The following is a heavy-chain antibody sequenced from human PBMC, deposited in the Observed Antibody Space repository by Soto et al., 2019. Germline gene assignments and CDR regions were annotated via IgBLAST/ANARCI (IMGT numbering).Heavy chain of an antibody. CDR1: GVSMNDYY. J-gene: IGHJ6*02. CDR2: IFTNGNT. CDR3: ASCPLVSRYYGLNV. Sequence: QVQLQESGPGLVKPSETLSLTCSVSGVSMNDYYWSWIRQTAGGRLEWIGRIFTNGNTNYNPSLRGRLTMSVDTSTNQFSMRLNFVTDADKAVYYCASCPLVSRYYGLNVWGQGNTVTVSS. V-gene: IGHV4-4*07.